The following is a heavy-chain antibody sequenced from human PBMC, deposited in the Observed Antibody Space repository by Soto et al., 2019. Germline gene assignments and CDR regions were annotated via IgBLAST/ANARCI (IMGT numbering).Heavy chain of an antibody. CDR2: IYYSGST. D-gene: IGHD3-10*01. V-gene: IGHV4-31*03. Sequence: PSETLSLTCTVSGGSISSVRYCWSWNRQHPGKGREGSGYIYYSGSTYYNPYLNSRVTLSVDTSKNQFSLKLRSVTAADTAVYYCSSVPRITMVRGVAHNWFDPWGQGTLVTVSS. CDR3: SSVPRITMVRGVAHNWFDP. J-gene: IGHJ5*02. CDR1: GGSISSVRYC.